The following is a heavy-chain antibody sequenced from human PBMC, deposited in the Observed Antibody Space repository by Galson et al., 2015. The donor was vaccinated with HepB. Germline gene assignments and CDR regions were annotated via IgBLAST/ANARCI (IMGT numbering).Heavy chain of an antibody. J-gene: IGHJ6*02. D-gene: IGHD5-12*01. V-gene: IGHV3-64D*06. CDR1: GFTFSSYA. CDR3: VKEGNYEWLRLGFGSPYGMDV. CDR2: ISSNGGST. Sequence: SLRLSCAASGFTFSSYAMHWVRQAPGKGLEYVSAISSNGGSTYYADSVKGRFTISRDNSKNTLYLQMSSLRAEDTAVYYCVKEGNYEWLRLGFGSPYGMDVWGQGTTVTVSS.